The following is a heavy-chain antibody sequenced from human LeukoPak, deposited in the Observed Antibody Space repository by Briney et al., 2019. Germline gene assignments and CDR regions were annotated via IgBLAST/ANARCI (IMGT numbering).Heavy chain of an antibody. CDR1: GGSISSYY. CDR2: IYASGST. CDR3: ARGQKYRNGYTVTELGSGYFAY. V-gene: IGHV4-4*07. D-gene: IGHD5-18*01. J-gene: IGHJ4*02. Sequence: PSETLSLTYTVSGGSISSYYWSWIRQPAGKGLEWIGRIYASGSTNYNPSLKSRVTISVDTSKNQFSLKLSSVTAADAAVYYCARGQKYRNGYTVTELGSGYFAYWGQGTLVTVSS.